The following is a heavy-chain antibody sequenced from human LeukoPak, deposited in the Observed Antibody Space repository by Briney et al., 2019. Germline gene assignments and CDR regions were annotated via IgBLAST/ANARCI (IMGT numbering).Heavy chain of an antibody. CDR2: TYYRSKWYY. V-gene: IGHV6-1*01. CDR1: GDSVPSKSPP. CDR3: ARDGTWRLDY. D-gene: IGHD2-15*01. J-gene: IGHJ4*02. Sequence: SQTLSLTCAISGDSVPSKSPPWNWSRQSPSGALEWLGRTYYRSKWYYDYALSVKSRSTINPDTSENQFSLQLNSVTPDDTAVYYCARDGTWRLDYWGQGILVTVSS.